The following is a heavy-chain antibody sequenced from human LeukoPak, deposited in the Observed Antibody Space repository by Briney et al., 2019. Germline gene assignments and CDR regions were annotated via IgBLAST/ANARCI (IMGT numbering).Heavy chain of an antibody. V-gene: IGHV3-33*01. CDR2: IWYDGSNT. CDR3: ARGFLDFSP. J-gene: IGHJ5*02. CDR1: GFTFSSFR. Sequence: GGSLRLSCVASGFTFSSFRIQWLRQAPGKGLEWVALIWYDGSNTYYADSVKGRFTISRDDSKNTVYLQMNSLRAEDTALYYGARGFLDFSPSSQGTLVIVSS. D-gene: IGHD3/OR15-3a*01.